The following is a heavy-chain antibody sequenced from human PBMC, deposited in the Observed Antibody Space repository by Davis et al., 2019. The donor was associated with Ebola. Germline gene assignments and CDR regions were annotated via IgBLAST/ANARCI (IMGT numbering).Heavy chain of an antibody. CDR3: ARDWWFGEFRIDY. Sequence: ASVKVSCKASGYTFTGYYMHWVRQAPGQGLEWMGWISAYNGNTNYAQKLQGRVTMTTDTSTSTAYMELRSLRSDDTAVYYCARDWWFGEFRIDYWGQGTLVTVSS. CDR2: ISAYNGNT. CDR1: GYTFTGYY. V-gene: IGHV1-18*04. J-gene: IGHJ4*02. D-gene: IGHD3-10*01.